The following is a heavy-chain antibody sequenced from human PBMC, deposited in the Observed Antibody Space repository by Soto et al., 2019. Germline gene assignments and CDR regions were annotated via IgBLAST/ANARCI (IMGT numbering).Heavy chain of an antibody. D-gene: IGHD5-18*01. V-gene: IGHV3-23*01. CDR2: ISGSGGST. CDR3: AKSSWIQLWLKLDYYYGMDV. Sequence: GGSLRLSCAASGFTFSSYAMSWVRQAPGKRLEWVSAISGSGGSTYYADSVKGRFTISRDNSKNTLYLQMNSLRAEDTAVYYCAKSSWIQLWLKLDYYYGMDVWGQGTTVTVSS. CDR1: GFTFSSYA. J-gene: IGHJ6*02.